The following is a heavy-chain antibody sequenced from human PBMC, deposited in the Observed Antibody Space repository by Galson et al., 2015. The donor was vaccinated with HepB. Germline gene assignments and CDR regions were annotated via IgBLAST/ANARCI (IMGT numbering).Heavy chain of an antibody. D-gene: IGHD3-22*01. V-gene: IGHV3-11*01. CDR3: ARVHPYYYDSSGYLDY. Sequence: SLRLSCAASGFTFSDYYMSWIRQAPGKGLEWVSYISSSGSTIYYADSVKGRFTISRDNAKNSLYLQMNSLRAEDTAVYYCARVHPYYYDSSGYLDYWGQGTLVTVSS. J-gene: IGHJ4*02. CDR2: ISSSGSTI. CDR1: GFTFSDYY.